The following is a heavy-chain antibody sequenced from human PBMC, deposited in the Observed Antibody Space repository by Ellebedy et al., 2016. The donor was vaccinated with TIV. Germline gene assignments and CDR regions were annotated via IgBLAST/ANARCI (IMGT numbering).Heavy chain of an antibody. J-gene: IGHJ5*02. CDR3: ARGSGAFDP. CDR1: GGSISSGGYP. CDR2: IHNSGNT. Sequence: MPSETLSLTCAVSGGSISSGGYPWSWIRQPPGKGLEWIGFIHNSGNTYYNPSLKSRVTISVDRSNNEISLRVTTVTAADTAVYYCARGSGAFDPWGQGTQVTVSS. D-gene: IGHD2-15*01. V-gene: IGHV4-30-2*01.